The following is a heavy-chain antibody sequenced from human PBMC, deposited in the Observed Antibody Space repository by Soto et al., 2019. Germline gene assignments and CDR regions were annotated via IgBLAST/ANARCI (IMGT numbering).Heavy chain of an antibody. CDR1: GFTFSSYA. V-gene: IGHV3-23*01. CDR3: AKGLELWYYYGMDV. J-gene: IGHJ6*02. D-gene: IGHD3-16*01. CDR2: ISGSGGST. Sequence: PGGSLRLSCAASGFTFSSYAMSWVRQAPGKGLEWVSAISGSGGSTYYADSVKGRFTISRDNSKNTLYLQMNSLRAEDTAVYYCAKGLELWYYYGMDVWGQGTTVTVSS.